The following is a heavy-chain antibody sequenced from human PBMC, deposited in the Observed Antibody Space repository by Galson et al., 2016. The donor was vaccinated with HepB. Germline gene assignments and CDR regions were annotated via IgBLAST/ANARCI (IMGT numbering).Heavy chain of an antibody. Sequence: TLSLTCTVSGGSLSTGSYFWSWIRQPAGKGLEWIGRVSTTGRTKSNPSLKSRVTISLDTSKNQFSPNLTSVTAADTAVYYCARSANWGSFQGAFDFWGQGTMVTVSS. CDR3: ARSANWGSFQGAFDF. V-gene: IGHV4-61*02. CDR2: VSTTGRT. CDR1: GGSLSTGSYF. J-gene: IGHJ3*01. D-gene: IGHD3-16*01.